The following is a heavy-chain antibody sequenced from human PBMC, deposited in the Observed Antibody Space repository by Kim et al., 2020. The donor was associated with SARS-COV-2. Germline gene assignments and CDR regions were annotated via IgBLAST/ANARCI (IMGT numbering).Heavy chain of an antibody. CDR2: T. J-gene: IGHJ4*02. D-gene: IGHD3-10*01. Sequence: TKYSQKFQGRVTITRDTSASTAYMELSSLRSEDTAVYYCASGSGSYYFDYWGQGTLVTVSS. V-gene: IGHV1-3*01. CDR3: ASGSGSYYFDY.